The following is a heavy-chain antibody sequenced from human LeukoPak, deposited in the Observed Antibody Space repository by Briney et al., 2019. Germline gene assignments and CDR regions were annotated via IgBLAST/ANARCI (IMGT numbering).Heavy chain of an antibody. V-gene: IGHV3-30*02. CDR1: RFTFSSVG. D-gene: IGHD3-10*01. CDR3: AKSLSSRGLIIPKTSRYFDY. Sequence: GGSLRLSCAASRFTFSSVGMHWVRQAPGKGLEWVAFMWSDGSNRYYADSVKGRFTISRDISKNTLYLQINSLRAEDTSVYYCAKSLSSRGLIIPKTSRYFDYWGQGTLVTVSS. J-gene: IGHJ4*02. CDR2: MWSDGSNR.